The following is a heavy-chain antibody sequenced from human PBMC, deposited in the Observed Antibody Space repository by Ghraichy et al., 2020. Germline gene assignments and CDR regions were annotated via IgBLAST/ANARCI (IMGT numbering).Heavy chain of an antibody. V-gene: IGHV1-2*02. Sequence: ASVKVSCKASGYTFTGYYMHWVRQAPGQGLEWMGWINPNSGGTNYAQKFQGRVTMTRDTSISTAYMELSRLRSDDTAVYYCARSDEGSQSIVVVPAPVYGMDVWGQGTTVTVCS. J-gene: IGHJ6*02. CDR3: ARSDEGSQSIVVVPAPVYGMDV. D-gene: IGHD2-2*01. CDR1: GYTFTGYY. CDR2: INPNSGGT.